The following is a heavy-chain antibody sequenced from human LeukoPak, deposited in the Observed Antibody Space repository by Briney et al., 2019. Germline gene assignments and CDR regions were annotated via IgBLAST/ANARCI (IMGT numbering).Heavy chain of an antibody. CDR2: ISYDGSNK. D-gene: IGHD3-3*01. CDR1: GFTFSSYG. V-gene: IGHV3-30*18. Sequence: GRSLRLSCAASGFTFSSYGLHWVRQAPGKGLEGVAVISYDGSNKYYADSVKGRFTISRDNSKNTLYLQMNSLMAEDTAVYYCAKAYYDFWSGSSPVDYWGQGTLVTVSS. CDR3: AKAYYDFWSGSSPVDY. J-gene: IGHJ4*02.